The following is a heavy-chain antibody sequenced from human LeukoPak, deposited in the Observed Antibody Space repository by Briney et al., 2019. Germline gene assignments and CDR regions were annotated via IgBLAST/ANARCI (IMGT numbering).Heavy chain of an antibody. CDR3: ARDHSSTSCYDY. CDR1: GYTFTSYG. CDR2: INPNSGGT. V-gene: IGHV1-2*02. J-gene: IGHJ4*02. D-gene: IGHD2-2*01. Sequence: ASVKVSCKASGYTFTSYGISWVRQAPGQGLEWMGWINPNSGGTNYAQKFQGRVTMTRDTSISTAYMELSRLRSDDTAVYYCARDHSSTSCYDYWGQGTLVTVSS.